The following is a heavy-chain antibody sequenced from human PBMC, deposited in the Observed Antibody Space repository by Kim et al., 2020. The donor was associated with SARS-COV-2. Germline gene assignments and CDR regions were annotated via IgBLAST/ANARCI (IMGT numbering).Heavy chain of an antibody. V-gene: IGHV3-49*03. D-gene: IGHD5-18*01. CDR3: TRAFGDTAMVIFADYYGMDV. Sequence: GGSLRLSCTASGFTFGDYAMSWFRQAPGKGLEWVGFIRSKAYGGKTEYAASVTGRFTISRDDSKSIAYLQMNSLKTEDTAVYYCTRAFGDTAMVIFADYYGMDVWGQGTTVTVSS. CDR1: GFTFGDYA. CDR2: IRSKAYGGKT. J-gene: IGHJ6*02.